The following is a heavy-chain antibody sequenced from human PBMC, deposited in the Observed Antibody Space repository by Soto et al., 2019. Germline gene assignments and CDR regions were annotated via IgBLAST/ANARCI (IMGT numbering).Heavy chain of an antibody. CDR1: GGSISSSSYY. CDR3: AKHSWSRSWREPQNFDY. J-gene: IGHJ4*02. CDR2: IYYSGST. D-gene: IGHD6-13*01. V-gene: IGHV4-39*01. Sequence: PSETLSLTCTVSGGSISSSSYYWGWIRQPPGKGLEWIGSIYYSGSTYYNPSLKSRVTISVDTSKNQFSLKLSSVTAADTDVYYCAKHSWSRSWREPQNFDYWGQGTLVTVSS.